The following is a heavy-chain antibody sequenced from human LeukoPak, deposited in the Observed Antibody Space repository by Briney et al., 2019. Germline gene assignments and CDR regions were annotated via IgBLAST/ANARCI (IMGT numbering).Heavy chain of an antibody. CDR3: ARDAHYVWGSYRYTVYNWFDP. CDR2: ISYDGSNK. Sequence: TGGSLRLSCAASGFTFSSYGMHWVRQAPGKGLEWVAVISYDGSNKYYADSVKGRFTISRDNSKNTLYLQMNSLRAEDTAVYYCARDAHYVWGSYRYTVYNWFDPWGQGTLVTVSS. J-gene: IGHJ5*02. V-gene: IGHV3-30*19. D-gene: IGHD3-16*02. CDR1: GFTFSSYG.